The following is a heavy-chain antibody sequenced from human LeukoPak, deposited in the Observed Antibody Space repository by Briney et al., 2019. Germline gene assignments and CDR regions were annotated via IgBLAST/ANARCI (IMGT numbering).Heavy chain of an antibody. V-gene: IGHV1-46*01. D-gene: IGHD4-11*01. CDR1: GYTFTNYY. CDR3: ARTMTTVTTSDVDYYYYGMDV. CDR2: INPSGGST. J-gene: IGHJ6*02. Sequence: ASVKVSCKASGYTFTNYYMHWVRQAPGQGLEWMGIINPSGGSTSYAQKFQGRVTMTRDTSTSTVYMELSSLRSEDTAVYYRARTMTTVTTSDVDYYYYGMDVWGQGTTVTVSS.